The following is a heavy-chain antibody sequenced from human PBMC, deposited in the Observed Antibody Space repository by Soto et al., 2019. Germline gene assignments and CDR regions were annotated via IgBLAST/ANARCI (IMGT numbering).Heavy chain of an antibody. Sequence: SETLSLTCTISGGSISSSSYYWGWIRQPPGKGLEWIGSIHYSGSTYYNPSLKSRVTISVDTSKNQFSLKLSSVTAADTAVYYCARRGGSGWYNWFDPWGQGTLVTVSS. CDR1: GGSISSSSYY. V-gene: IGHV4-39*01. CDR3: ARRGGSGWYNWFDP. CDR2: IHYSGST. J-gene: IGHJ5*02. D-gene: IGHD6-19*01.